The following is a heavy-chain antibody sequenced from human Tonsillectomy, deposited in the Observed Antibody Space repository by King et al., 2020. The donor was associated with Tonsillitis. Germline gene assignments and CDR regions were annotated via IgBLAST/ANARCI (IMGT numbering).Heavy chain of an antibody. Sequence: QLVQSGAEVKKPGSSVKVSCQASGGTFNSISINWLRQAPGQGLEWMGAIIPMTGTANYAQKLQDRVTFNAGESRNSVYMELSSLRSEDTAVYYCATRPSSVVVHVLPANGAFDVWGQGTMVTVSS. V-gene: IGHV1-69*01. CDR2: IIPMTGTA. J-gene: IGHJ3*01. D-gene: IGHD2-2*01. CDR3: ATRPSSVVVHVLPANGAFDV. CDR1: GGTFNSIS.